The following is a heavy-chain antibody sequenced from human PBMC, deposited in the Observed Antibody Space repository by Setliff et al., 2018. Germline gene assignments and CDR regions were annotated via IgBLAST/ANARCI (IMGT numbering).Heavy chain of an antibody. Sequence: GGSLRLSCAASGSSFDDYAMHWVRQSPGKGLEWVSVISDSGGSTYYADSVKGRFTISRDNSKNTLYLQMLSLRAEDTAVYYCAKGGSTSCYTEADYWGQGTLVTVSS. J-gene: IGHJ4*02. CDR1: GSSFDDYA. CDR2: ISDSGGST. CDR3: AKGGSTSCYTEADY. V-gene: IGHV3-23*01. D-gene: IGHD2-2*02.